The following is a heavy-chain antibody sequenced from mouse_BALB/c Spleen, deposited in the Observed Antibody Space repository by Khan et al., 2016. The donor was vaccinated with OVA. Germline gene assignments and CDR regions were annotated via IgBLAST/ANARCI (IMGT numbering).Heavy chain of an antibody. CDR2: ISSDGDYT. J-gene: IGHJ3*01. D-gene: IGHD4-1*01. Sequence: VQLKESGGDLVKPGGSLKLSCAASGFTFSSYSMSWVRQTPDKRLEWVASISSDGDYTYYPDSVKGRFTISRDNAKNTLYLQMSSLKSEDTAMYYCASHLTGSVAYWGQGTLVTVSA. CDR1: GFTFSSYS. CDR3: ASHLTGSVAY. V-gene: IGHV5-6*01.